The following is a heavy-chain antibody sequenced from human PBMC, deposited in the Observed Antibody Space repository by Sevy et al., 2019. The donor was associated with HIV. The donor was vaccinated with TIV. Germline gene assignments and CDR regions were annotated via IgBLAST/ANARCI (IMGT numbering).Heavy chain of an antibody. V-gene: IGHV3-7*01. CDR3: ASALADWGSFPYCA. D-gene: IGHD3-16*01. CDR2: IKQDGTDK. Sequence: GGSLRLSCAASGFTFSTYWMTWVRQAPGKGLEWVANIKQDGTDKEYVDSVKGRFTISRDNAKKTLYLRLDSLRAEDTAVYFCASALADWGSFPYCAWGQGTLVTVSS. J-gene: IGHJ5*02. CDR1: GFTFSTYW.